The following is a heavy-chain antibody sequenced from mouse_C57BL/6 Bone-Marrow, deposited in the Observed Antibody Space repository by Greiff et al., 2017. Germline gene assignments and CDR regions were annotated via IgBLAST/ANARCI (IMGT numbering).Heavy chain of an antibody. CDR2: IDPDNGDT. CDR3: AGRVLRYWFAD. CDR1: GFNFKDDY. D-gene: IGHD1-1*01. J-gene: IGHJ3*01. Sequence: EVQLKESGAELVRPGASVKLSCTASGFNFKDDYMHWVKQRPEQGLEWIGRIDPDNGDTEDASKFQGKATLTADKSSNTAYLQLSSLTSEDTAVYYCAGRVLRYWFADWGRGTLVTVSA. V-gene: IGHV14-4*01.